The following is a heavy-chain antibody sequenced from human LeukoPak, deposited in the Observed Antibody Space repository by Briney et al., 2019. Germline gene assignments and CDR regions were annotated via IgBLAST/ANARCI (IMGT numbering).Heavy chain of an antibody. D-gene: IGHD3-22*01. Sequence: SETLSLTCAVYGGSFSGYYWSWIRQPPGKGLEWIGEINHSGSTNYNPSLKSRVTISVDTSKNQFSLKLSSVTAADTAVYYCARGGVGYYYDSSGYYPLDYWGQGTLVTVSS. CDR1: GGSFSGYY. V-gene: IGHV4-34*01. CDR3: ARGGVGYYYDSSGYYPLDY. J-gene: IGHJ4*02. CDR2: INHSGST.